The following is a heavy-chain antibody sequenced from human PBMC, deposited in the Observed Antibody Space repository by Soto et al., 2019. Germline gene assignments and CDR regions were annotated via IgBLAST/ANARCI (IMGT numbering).Heavy chain of an antibody. CDR1: GYSFTSYW. Sequence: GESLKISCKGSGYSFTSYWIGWVRQMPGKGLEWMGIIYPGDSDTRYSPSFQGQVTISADKSISTAYLQWSSLKASDTAMYYCARQGHGITIFGVVIETDYYYYGMDVWGQGTTVTVSS. V-gene: IGHV5-51*01. CDR3: ARQGHGITIFGVVIETDYYYYGMDV. CDR2: IYPGDSDT. D-gene: IGHD3-3*01. J-gene: IGHJ6*02.